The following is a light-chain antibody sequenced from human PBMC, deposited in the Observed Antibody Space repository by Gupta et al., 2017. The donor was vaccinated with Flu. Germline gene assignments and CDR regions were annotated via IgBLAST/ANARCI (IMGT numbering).Light chain of an antibody. Sequence: DIEMTQSPSTLSASVGDRVTITCRASQSISRWLEWYQQKPGKAPKLLIYKASRVESGVPSRFSGSGYGTEFTLTISSRQPEDFANYYCQHKNSSPVTFGRGTKVDIK. CDR1: QSISRW. V-gene: IGKV1-5*03. CDR3: QHKNSSPVT. J-gene: IGKJ4*01. CDR2: KAS.